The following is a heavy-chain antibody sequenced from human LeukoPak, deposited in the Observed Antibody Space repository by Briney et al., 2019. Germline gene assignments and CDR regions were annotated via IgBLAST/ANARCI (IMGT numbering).Heavy chain of an antibody. J-gene: IGHJ5*02. CDR2: INHSGGT. V-gene: IGHV4-34*01. Sequence: PSETLSLTCAVYGGSFSGYYWSWIRQPPGKGLEWIGEINHSGGTNYNPSLKSRVTISVDTSKNQFSLKLSSVTAADTAVYYCARALQVGRWFGGNWFDPWGQGTLVTVSS. CDR1: GGSFSGYY. CDR3: ARALQVGRWFGGNWFDP. D-gene: IGHD3-10*01.